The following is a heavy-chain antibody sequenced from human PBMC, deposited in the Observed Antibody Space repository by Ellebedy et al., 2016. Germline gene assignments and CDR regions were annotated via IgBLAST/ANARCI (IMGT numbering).Heavy chain of an antibody. CDR2: IKSKTDGRAA. D-gene: IGHD5-18*01. CDR1: GFTFSNAW. J-gene: IGHJ4*02. V-gene: IGHV3-15*01. Sequence: GGSLRLSCAASGFTFSNAWMNWVRQAPGKGLEWVGRIKSKTDGRAADYAAPVKGRFTISRDDSKNTLYLQMNSLKTEYTAVYFCTTVYRYNYDSVWGQGTLVTVSS. CDR3: TTVYRYNYDSV.